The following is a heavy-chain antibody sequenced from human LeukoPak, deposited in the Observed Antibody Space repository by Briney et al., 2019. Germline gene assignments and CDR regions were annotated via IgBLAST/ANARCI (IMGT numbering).Heavy chain of an antibody. Sequence: PGGSLRLSCVASGLAFRNYAMTWVRQAPGKGLEWVSVIRGSGGDIRYADSVKGRFTISRDNSVNTLYLRMNSLRAEDTAVYYCGKDPNGDYIGAFDFWGQGTMVTVSS. J-gene: IGHJ3*01. CDR2: IRGSGGDI. V-gene: IGHV3-23*01. CDR1: GLAFRNYA. D-gene: IGHD4-17*01. CDR3: GKDPNGDYIGAFDF.